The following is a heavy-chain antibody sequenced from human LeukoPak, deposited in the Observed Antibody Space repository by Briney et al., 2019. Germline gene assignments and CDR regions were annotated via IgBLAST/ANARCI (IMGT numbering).Heavy chain of an antibody. CDR3: ARAPYCGGDCYGSHFDY. Sequence: ASVKVSCKASGYTFTGYYMHWVRQAPGQGLEWMGWINPNSGGTNYAQKFQGRVTMTRDTSISTAYMELSRLRSDDTAVYYCARAPYCGGDCYGSHFDYWGQGTLVTVSS. CDR2: INPNSGGT. V-gene: IGHV1-2*02. J-gene: IGHJ4*02. CDR1: GYTFTGYY. D-gene: IGHD2-21*02.